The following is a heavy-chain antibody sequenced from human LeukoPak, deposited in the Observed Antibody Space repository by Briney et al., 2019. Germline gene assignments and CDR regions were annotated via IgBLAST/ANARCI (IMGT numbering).Heavy chain of an antibody. Sequence: NPGGSLRLSCAASGFTFSTYSMNWVRLAPGKGLEWVSSISFSSDYIYYADSVKGRFTISRDNARNSLYLQMNSLRAEDAAVYYCAGRYCSTTNCYAFDDWGQGTLVTVSS. V-gene: IGHV3-21*01. D-gene: IGHD2-2*01. CDR3: AGRYCSTTNCYAFDD. J-gene: IGHJ4*02. CDR1: GFTFSTYS. CDR2: ISFSSDYI.